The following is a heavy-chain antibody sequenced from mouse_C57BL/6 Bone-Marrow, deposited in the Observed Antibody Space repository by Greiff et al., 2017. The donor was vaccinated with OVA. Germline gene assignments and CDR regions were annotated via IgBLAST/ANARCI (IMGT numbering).Heavy chain of an antibody. CDR3: ARWGGSSRYYYAMDY. D-gene: IGHD1-1*01. CDR1: GYSITSDY. CDR2: ISYSGST. J-gene: IGHJ4*01. Sequence: EVHLVESGPGLAKPSQTLSLTCSVTGYSITSDYWNWIRKFPGNKLEYMVYISYSGSTYYNPSLKSRISISRDTSKNQYYLQSNSVTTEDTATYYWARWGGSSRYYYAMDYWGQGTSVTVSS. V-gene: IGHV3-8*01.